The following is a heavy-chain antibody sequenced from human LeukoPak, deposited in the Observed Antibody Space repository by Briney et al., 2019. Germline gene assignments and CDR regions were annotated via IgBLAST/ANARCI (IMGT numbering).Heavy chain of an antibody. V-gene: IGHV3-30-3*01. CDR2: ISYDGSTT. CDR1: GFTFSSYA. CDR3: ARAGVLRYFYWLSGAFDWFDP. J-gene: IGHJ5*02. Sequence: GGSLRLSCAASGFTFSSYAMHWVRQAPGKGLEWVAVISYDGSTTYYADSVKGRFTISRDNSKNTLYLQMNSLRAADKPVYYCARAGVLRYFYWLSGAFDWFDPWGQGNRVSVSS. D-gene: IGHD3-9*01.